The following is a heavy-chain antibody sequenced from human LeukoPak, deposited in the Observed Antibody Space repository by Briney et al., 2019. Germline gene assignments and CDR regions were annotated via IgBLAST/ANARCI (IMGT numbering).Heavy chain of an antibody. J-gene: IGHJ3*02. CDR2: INHSGST. D-gene: IGHD3-16*02. Sequence: SETLSLTCAVYGGSFSGYYWRWIRQPPGKGLEWIGEINHSGSTNYNPSLKSRVTISVDTSKNQFSLKLSSVTAADTAVYYCARARYDYVWGSYRPDAFDIWGQGTMVTVSS. CDR3: ARARYDYVWGSYRPDAFDI. CDR1: GGSFSGYY. V-gene: IGHV4-34*01.